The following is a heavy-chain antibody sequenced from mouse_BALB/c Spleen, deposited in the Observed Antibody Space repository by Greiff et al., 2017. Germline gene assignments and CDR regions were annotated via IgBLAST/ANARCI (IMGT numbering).Heavy chain of an antibody. CDR2: ISYSGST. Sequence: VQLKESGPGLVKPSQSLSLTCTVTGYSITSDYAWNWIRQFPGNKLEWMGYISYSGSTSYNPSLKSRISITRDTSKNQFFLQLNSVTTEDTATYYCARGSGNWFAYWGQGTLVTVSA. CDR3: ARGSGNWFAY. CDR1: GYSITSDYA. V-gene: IGHV3-2*02. J-gene: IGHJ3*01.